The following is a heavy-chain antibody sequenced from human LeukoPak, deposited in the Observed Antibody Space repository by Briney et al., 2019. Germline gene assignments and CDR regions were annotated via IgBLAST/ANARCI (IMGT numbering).Heavy chain of an antibody. CDR1: GGTFSSYA. J-gene: IGHJ4*02. V-gene: IGHV1-69*05. Sequence: SVKVFCKASGGTFSSYAISWVRQAPGQGLEWMGRIIPIFGTANYAQKFQGRVTITTDESTSTAYMELSSLRSEDTAVYYCAIREYDILTGYYETPIDYWGQGTLVTVSS. CDR2: IIPIFGTA. D-gene: IGHD3-9*01. CDR3: AIREYDILTGYYETPIDY.